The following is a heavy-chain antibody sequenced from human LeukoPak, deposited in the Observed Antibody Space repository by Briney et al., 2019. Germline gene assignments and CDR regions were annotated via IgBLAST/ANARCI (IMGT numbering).Heavy chain of an antibody. Sequence: GGSLRLSCAASGFTFSPYWMHWVRQAPGKGLVWVSRINGDGSSTDYANSVKGRFTISRDNAKNTLYLQMNSLTAEDTAVYYCARDRGYQMVDPWGQGTLVTVSS. J-gene: IGHJ5*02. D-gene: IGHD5-12*01. V-gene: IGHV3-74*01. CDR2: INGDGSST. CDR1: GFTFSPYW. CDR3: ARDRGYQMVDP.